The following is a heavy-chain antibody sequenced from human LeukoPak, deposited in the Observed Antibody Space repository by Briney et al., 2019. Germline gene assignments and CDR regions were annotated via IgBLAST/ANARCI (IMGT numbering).Heavy chain of an antibody. V-gene: IGHV4-61*02. CDR2: IYTSGST. CDR1: GGSISSGSYY. CDR3: ARALTVTGGDV. J-gene: IGHJ6*02. Sequence: PSETLSLTCTVSGGSISSGSYYWSWIRQPAGKGLEWIVRIYTSGSTNYNPSLKSRVTISVDTSKNQFSLKLSSVTAADTAVYYCARALTVTGGDVRGQGTTVTVSS. D-gene: IGHD4-17*01.